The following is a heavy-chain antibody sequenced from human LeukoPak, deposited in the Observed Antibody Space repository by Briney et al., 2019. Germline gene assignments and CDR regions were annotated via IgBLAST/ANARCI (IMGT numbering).Heavy chain of an antibody. CDR1: GFTFSSYA. CDR2: ISGSGGST. CDR3: AKGMQHLDY. Sequence: GGSLRLSCAAFGFTFSSYAMSWVRQAPGKGLEWVSGISGSGGSTYYADSVKGRFTISRDSSKNTLYLQMNSLRVEDTAVYYCAKGMQHLDYWGQGCLVTVSS. D-gene: IGHD6-13*01. J-gene: IGHJ4*02. V-gene: IGHV3-23*01.